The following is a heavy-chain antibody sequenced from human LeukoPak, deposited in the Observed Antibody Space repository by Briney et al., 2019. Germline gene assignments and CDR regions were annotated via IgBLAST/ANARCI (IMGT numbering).Heavy chain of an antibody. CDR2: IWYDGQTK. V-gene: IGHV3-33*01. Sequence: PGGSLRLSCEASGFIFSNYGMHWVRQAPGKGLEWVALIWYDGQTKFYADSVKGRFTISRDNSGNTLFLHMSSLRVEDTAVYYCARELGRIAVAGGPGYWGQGALVTVSS. D-gene: IGHD6-19*01. J-gene: IGHJ4*02. CDR1: GFIFSNYG. CDR3: ARELGRIAVAGGPGY.